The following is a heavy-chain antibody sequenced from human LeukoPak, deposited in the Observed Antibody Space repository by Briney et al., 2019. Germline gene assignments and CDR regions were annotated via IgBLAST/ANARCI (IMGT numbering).Heavy chain of an antibody. Sequence: ASVKVSCKASGYTFTSYAMHWVRQAPGQRLEWMGWINAGNGNTKYSQNFQGRVTITRDTSASTAYMELSSLRSEDTAVYYCARKGSRHGDAFDIWGQGTMVTVSS. CDR1: GYTFTSYA. D-gene: IGHD5-24*01. V-gene: IGHV1-3*01. CDR2: INAGNGNT. J-gene: IGHJ3*02. CDR3: ARKGSRHGDAFDI.